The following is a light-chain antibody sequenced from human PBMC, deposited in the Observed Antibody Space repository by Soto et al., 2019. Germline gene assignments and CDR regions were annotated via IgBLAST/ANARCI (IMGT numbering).Light chain of an antibody. Sequence: DIQLTQSPSFLSASVGDRVTITCRASQGISSYLAWYQQKPGKAPKLLIYAASTLQSGVPSRFSGSGSGTEFTLTISSLQPEDFAVYYCQQYNYWPPWTFGQGTKVEIK. CDR3: QQYNYWPPWT. CDR2: AAS. V-gene: IGKV1-9*01. J-gene: IGKJ1*01. CDR1: QGISSY.